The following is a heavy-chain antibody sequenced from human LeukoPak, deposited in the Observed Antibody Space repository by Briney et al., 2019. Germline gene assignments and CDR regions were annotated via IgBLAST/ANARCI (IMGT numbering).Heavy chain of an antibody. V-gene: IGHV3-64D*06. J-gene: IGHJ4*02. CDR3: VRGTGY. CDR1: GFTFSTYV. CDR2: ISSNGDNT. Sequence: GGSLRLSCSVSGFTFSTYVMHWVRQAPGKGPEYVSAISSNGDNTYYADSVKGRFTISRDNSKNTLYLQMSSLSDDDTAVYYCVRGTGYWGQGTLVTVSS.